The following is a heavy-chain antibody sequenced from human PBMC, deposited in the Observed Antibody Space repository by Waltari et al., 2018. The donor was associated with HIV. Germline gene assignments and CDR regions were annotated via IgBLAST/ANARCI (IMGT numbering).Heavy chain of an antibody. Sequence: QVPLVESGGGVVQPGRSLSLSFSAPGFTFSSFGLHWVRQDPGKGLEWVAVISYYGDNKYYADSVKGRFTISRDNSKNTLYLQMNSLRVEDTAVYYCAKGASGWSPGYWGQGTLVTVSS. D-gene: IGHD6-19*01. CDR3: AKGASGWSPGY. V-gene: IGHV3-30*18. CDR2: ISYYGDNK. J-gene: IGHJ4*02. CDR1: GFTFSSFG.